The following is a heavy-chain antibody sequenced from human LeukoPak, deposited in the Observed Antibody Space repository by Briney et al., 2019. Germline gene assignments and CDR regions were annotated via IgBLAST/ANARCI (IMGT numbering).Heavy chain of an antibody. CDR1: GDSISTPHW. Sequence: PSGTLSLTCDVSGDSISTPHWWSWVLQTPGKGLEWIGEIFHSGRVNYIPSLQSRVTISLDKSKNHISLEVNSVTAADTAVYYCARLNADYGYYGPHDAFDIWGQGTLVAVSS. CDR2: IFHSGRV. J-gene: IGHJ3*02. CDR3: ARLNADYGYYGPHDAFDI. D-gene: IGHD4-17*01. V-gene: IGHV4-4*02.